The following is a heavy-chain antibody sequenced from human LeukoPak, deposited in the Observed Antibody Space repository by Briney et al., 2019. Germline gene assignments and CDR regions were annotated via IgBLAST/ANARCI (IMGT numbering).Heavy chain of an antibody. J-gene: IGHJ4*02. CDR1: GGSFSGYY. Sequence: SETLSLTCAVYGGSFSGYYWSWIRHPPGKGLELIGEINHSGSTNYNPSLKSRVTISVDTSKNQFSLKLSSVTAADTAVYYCARGDTYYYGSGSYYIYDYWGQGTLVTVSS. D-gene: IGHD3-10*01. CDR3: ARGDTYYYGSGSYYIYDY. CDR2: INHSGST. V-gene: IGHV4-34*01.